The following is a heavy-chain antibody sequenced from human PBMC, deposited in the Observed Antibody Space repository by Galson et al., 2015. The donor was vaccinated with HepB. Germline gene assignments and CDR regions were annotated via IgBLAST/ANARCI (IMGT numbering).Heavy chain of an antibody. CDR1: GGSFSGYY. V-gene: IGHV4-34*01. CDR2: INHRGST. Sequence: ETLSLTCAVYGGSFSGYYWSWIRLSPGKGLEWIGEINHRGSTNYNPSLKSRVTISVDTSKNQFSLKLSSVTAADTAVYYCAREAVGITIFALARGGQGTLVTVSS. J-gene: IGHJ4*02. CDR3: AREAVGITIFALAR. D-gene: IGHD3-3*01.